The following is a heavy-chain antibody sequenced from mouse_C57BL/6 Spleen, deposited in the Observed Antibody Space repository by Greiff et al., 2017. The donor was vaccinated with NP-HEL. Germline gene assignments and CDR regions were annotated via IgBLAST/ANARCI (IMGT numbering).Heavy chain of an antibody. CDR2: IYPSDSET. CDR1: GYTFNSYW. Sequence: QVQLQQPGAELVRPGSSVKLSCKASGYTFNSYWTDWVKQRPGQGLAWIGNIYPSDSETHYNQKFKDKATLTVDKSSSTAYMQLSSLTSEDSAVYYCARSLELCAYGGQGTLVTVSA. D-gene: IGHD6-1*01. V-gene: IGHV1-61*01. J-gene: IGHJ3*01. CDR3: ARSLELCAY.